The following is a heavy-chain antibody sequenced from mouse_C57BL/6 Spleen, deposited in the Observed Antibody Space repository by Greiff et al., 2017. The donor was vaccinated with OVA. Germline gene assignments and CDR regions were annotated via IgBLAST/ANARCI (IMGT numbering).Heavy chain of an antibody. J-gene: IGHJ3*01. CDR2: IYPGDGDT. CDR1: GYAFSSYW. Sequence: LQESGAELVKPGASVKISCKASGYAFSSYWMNWVKQRPGKGLEWIGQIYPGDGDTNYNGKFKGKATLTADKSSSTAYMQLSSLTSEDSAVYFCAADYYGSPFAYWGQGTLVTVSA. V-gene: IGHV1-80*01. CDR3: AADYYGSPFAY. D-gene: IGHD1-1*01.